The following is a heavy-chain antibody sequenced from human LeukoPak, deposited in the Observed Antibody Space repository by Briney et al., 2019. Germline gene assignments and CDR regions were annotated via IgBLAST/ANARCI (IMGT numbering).Heavy chain of an antibody. CDR2: IYYSGST. CDR3: AREPSTGAWFDF. V-gene: IGHV4-59*01. CDR1: GGSISSYY. Sequence: SETLSLTCTVSGGSISSYYWSWIRQPPGKGLEWIGYIYYSGSTNYNPSLKSRVTISVDTSKNQFSLKLSSVTTADTAVYYCAREPSTGAWFDFWGQGTLVTVSS. J-gene: IGHJ5*01. D-gene: IGHD4-17*01.